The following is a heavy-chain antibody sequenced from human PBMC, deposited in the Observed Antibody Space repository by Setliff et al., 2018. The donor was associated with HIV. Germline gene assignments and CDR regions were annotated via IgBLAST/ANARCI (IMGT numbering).Heavy chain of an antibody. CDR2: ISSYNDNT. CDR3: ARDDVGYCSGGSCYHLFDTFDI. CDR1: GYKFNIFG. V-gene: IGHV1-18*01. J-gene: IGHJ3*02. Sequence: ASVKVSCKTSGYKFNIFGISWVRQAPGQGLEWMGWISSYNDNTNYALNLQGRVTMTTDTSTSTAYMELRSLRSDDTAVYYCARDDVGYCSGGSCYHLFDTFDIWGQGTVVTVSS. D-gene: IGHD2-15*01.